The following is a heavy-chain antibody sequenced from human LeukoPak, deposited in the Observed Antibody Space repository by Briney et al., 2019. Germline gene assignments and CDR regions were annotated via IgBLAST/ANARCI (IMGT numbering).Heavy chain of an antibody. CDR2: ISGSGGST. D-gene: IGHD6-13*01. V-gene: IGHV3-23*01. CDR3: ANRGGIAAAGTPHFDY. Sequence: GGSLRLSCAASGFTFSSYAMSWVRQAPGKGLEWVSAISGSGGSTYYADSVKGRFTISRDNSKNTLYLQMNSLRAEDTAVYYCANRGGIAAAGTPHFDYWGQGTLVTVSS. J-gene: IGHJ4*02. CDR1: GFTFSSYA.